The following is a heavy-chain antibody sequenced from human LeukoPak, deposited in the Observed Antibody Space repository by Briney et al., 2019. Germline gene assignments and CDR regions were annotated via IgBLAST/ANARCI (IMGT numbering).Heavy chain of an antibody. CDR2: ISAYNGNT. V-gene: IGHV1-18*01. J-gene: IGHJ4*02. CDR1: GYTFTSYG. Sequence: GASVKVSCKASGYTFTSYGISWVRQAPGQGLEWMGWISAYNGNTNYAQKLQGRVTMTTDTSTSTAYMELRSLRSDDTAVYYCARSRPLYDSSGYQGYYFDYWGQGTLVTVSS. D-gene: IGHD3-22*01. CDR3: ARSRPLYDSSGYQGYYFDY.